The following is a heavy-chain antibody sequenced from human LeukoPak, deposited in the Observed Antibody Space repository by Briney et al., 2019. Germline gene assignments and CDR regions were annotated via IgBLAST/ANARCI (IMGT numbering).Heavy chain of an antibody. CDR3: ARAAYPGYCSSTSCHLFDY. CDR1: GFTFSSCS. D-gene: IGHD2-2*03. Sequence: GGSLRLPCAASGFTFSSCSMNWVRQAPGKGLEWVSSISSSSSYIYYADSVKGRFTISRDNAKNSLYLQMNSLRAEDTAVYYCARAAYPGYCSSTSCHLFDYWGQGTLVTVSS. CDR2: ISSSSSYI. V-gene: IGHV3-21*01. J-gene: IGHJ4*02.